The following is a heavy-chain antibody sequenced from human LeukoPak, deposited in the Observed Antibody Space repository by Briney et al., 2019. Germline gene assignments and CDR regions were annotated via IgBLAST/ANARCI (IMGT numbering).Heavy chain of an antibody. CDR2: ISSSSSYI. CDR1: GFTFSSYW. V-gene: IGHV3-21*01. D-gene: IGHD6-13*01. J-gene: IGHJ4*02. Sequence: GGSLRLSCAASGFTFSSYWMNWVRQAPGKGLEWVSSISSSSSYIYYADSVKGRFTISRDNAKNSLYLQMNSLRAEDTAVYYCARSYSSSWYLWLDYFDYWGQGTLVTVSS. CDR3: ARSYSSSWYLWLDYFDY.